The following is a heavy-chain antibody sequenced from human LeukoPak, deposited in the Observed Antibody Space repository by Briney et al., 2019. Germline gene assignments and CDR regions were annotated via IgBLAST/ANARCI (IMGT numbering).Heavy chain of an antibody. CDR3: VKRRNNVYEASPWDPDY. CDR2: ISPENSET. V-gene: IGHV5-51*01. D-gene: IGHD3-16*01. Sequence: GESLKISCKGSGNSFTNNWIAWVRQMPGKGLEWMGIISPENSETHYSPAFQGQVTISVDRSITTAYLQWNSLKASDTAMYYCVKRRNNVYEASPWDPDYWGQGTLVTVSS. J-gene: IGHJ4*02. CDR1: GNSFTNNW.